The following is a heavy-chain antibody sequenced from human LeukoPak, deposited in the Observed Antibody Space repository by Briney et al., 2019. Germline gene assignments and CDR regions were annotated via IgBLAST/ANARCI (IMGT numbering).Heavy chain of an antibody. CDR1: GGSISSGGYY. CDR2: IYYSGST. Sequence: SETLSLTCTVSGGSISSGGYYWSGIRQHPGKGLEWIGYIYYSGSTYYNPSLKSRVTISVDTSKNQFSLKLSSVTAADTAVYYCARARGYYDSSGFLWFDPWGQGTLVTVSS. J-gene: IGHJ5*02. D-gene: IGHD3-22*01. V-gene: IGHV4-31*03. CDR3: ARARGYYDSSGFLWFDP.